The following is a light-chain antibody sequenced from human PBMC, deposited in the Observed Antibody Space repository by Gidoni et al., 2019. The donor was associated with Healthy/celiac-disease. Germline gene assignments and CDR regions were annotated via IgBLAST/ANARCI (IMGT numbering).Light chain of an antibody. V-gene: IGKV3-11*01. CDR1: QSVSSY. CDR3: QQRSNGSYT. J-gene: IGKJ2*01. Sequence: EIVLTQSPATLSLSPGERATLSCRASQSVSSYLAWYQQKPDQAPRLLIYDASNRATGIPARFSGSGSGTDFTLTISSLEPEDFAVYYCQQRSNGSYTFGQGTKLEIK. CDR2: DAS.